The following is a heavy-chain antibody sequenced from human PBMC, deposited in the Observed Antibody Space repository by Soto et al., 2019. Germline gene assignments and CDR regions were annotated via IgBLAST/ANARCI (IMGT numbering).Heavy chain of an antibody. CDR1: GFTFSSYG. J-gene: IGHJ4*02. CDR3: ARGPIGDAAMVTNYFDY. V-gene: IGHV3-33*01. D-gene: IGHD5-18*01. Sequence: QVQLVESGGGVVQPGRSLRLSCAASGFTFSSYGMHWVRQAPGKGLEWVAVIWYDGSNKYYADSVKGRFTISRDNSKNTLYLQMNSLSAEDTAVYYCARGPIGDAAMVTNYFDYWGQGTLVTVSS. CDR2: IWYDGSNK.